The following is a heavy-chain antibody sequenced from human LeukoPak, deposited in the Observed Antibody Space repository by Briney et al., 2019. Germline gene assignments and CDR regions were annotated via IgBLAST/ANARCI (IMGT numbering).Heavy chain of an antibody. V-gene: IGHV1-18*01. D-gene: IGHD6-13*01. CDR2: TSACSGKT. CDR1: DYTFTSYG. CDR3: AREGATAGIGINSFDY. Sequence: GASVKASCKASDYTFTSYGITWVRLAPAPGLEWIGWTSACSGKTNYEQKFQGRVSMTTDTSTSTAYMELRRLRADDTAVYYCAREGATAGIGINSFDYWGQGTLVTVSS. J-gene: IGHJ4*02.